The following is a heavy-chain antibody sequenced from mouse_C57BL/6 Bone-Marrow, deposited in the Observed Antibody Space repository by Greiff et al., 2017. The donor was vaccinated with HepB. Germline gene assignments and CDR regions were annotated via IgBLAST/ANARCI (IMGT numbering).Heavy chain of an antibody. J-gene: IGHJ2*01. V-gene: IGHV1-26*01. Sequence: EVQLQQSGPELVKPGASVKISCKASGYTFTDYYMNWVKQSHGKSLEWIGDINPNNGGTSYNQKFKGKATLTVDKSSSTAYMELRSLTSEDSAVYYCARGYYGSSPSYYFDYWGQGTTLTVSS. D-gene: IGHD1-1*01. CDR1: GYTFTDYY. CDR3: ARGYYGSSPSYYFDY. CDR2: INPNNGGT.